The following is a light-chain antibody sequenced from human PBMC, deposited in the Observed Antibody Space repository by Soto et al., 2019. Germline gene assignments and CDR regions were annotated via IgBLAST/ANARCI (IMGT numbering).Light chain of an antibody. CDR1: QTTYKN. V-gene: IGKV3-15*01. J-gene: IGKJ2*01. CDR2: EAS. Sequence: ELVMTQSPASLSASPGETVTLSCRATQTTYKNLAWYQQKPGQAPRLLIFEASTRATGLPARFSGSGSGTEFTLAISSLQSEDSAIYYCQEYNRWPPVFIFGPGTRLEIK. CDR3: QEYNRWPPVFI.